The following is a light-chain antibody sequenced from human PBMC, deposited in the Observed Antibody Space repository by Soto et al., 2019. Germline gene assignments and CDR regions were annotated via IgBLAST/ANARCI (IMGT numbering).Light chain of an antibody. Sequence: DIQMTQSLSTLSASVGGRVTITCRASQSVGTYFAWFQQRPGKAPKGLISKASTLESGAPSRFTGSGSGTEFALTIISLQPEDFATDYCQQYYSYPWTFGQGIKVDNK. J-gene: IGKJ1*01. CDR3: QQYYSYPWT. CDR2: KAS. V-gene: IGKV1-5*03. CDR1: QSVGTY.